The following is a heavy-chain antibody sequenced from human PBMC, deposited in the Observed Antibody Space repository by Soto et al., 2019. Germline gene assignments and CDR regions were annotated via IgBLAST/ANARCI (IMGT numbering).Heavy chain of an antibody. D-gene: IGHD3-9*01. CDR2: ISGSGGNT. CDR1: RFTFSNYV. CDR3: ARGEDNYDVLTGSYLGNYYFAY. J-gene: IGHJ4*02. V-gene: IGHV3-23*01. Sequence: EVQLLESGGGLVQPGGSLRLSCAASRFTFSNYVMSWVRQAPGKGLEWVSVISGSGGNTFYADSVKGRFAVSRDNSKNTLYLQMDSLRVEDTAIYYCARGEDNYDVLTGSYLGNYYFAYWGQGTLVTVSS.